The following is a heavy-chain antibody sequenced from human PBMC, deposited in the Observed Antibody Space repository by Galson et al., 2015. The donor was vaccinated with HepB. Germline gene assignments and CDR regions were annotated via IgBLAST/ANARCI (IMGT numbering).Heavy chain of an antibody. J-gene: IGHJ4*02. CDR2: VNQDGSDK. V-gene: IGHV3-7*01. Sequence: SLRLSCAASGLTFTHHWMTWVRQAPEKGLEWVASVNQDGSDKYYVDSVKGRFSISRDNAKSSLYLHMNSLRAEDTAIYHCASDLDYWGQGTLVTASS. CDR1: GLTFTHHW. CDR3: ASDLDY.